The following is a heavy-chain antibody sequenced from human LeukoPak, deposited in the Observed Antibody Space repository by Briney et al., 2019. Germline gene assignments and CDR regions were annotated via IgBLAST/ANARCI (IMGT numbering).Heavy chain of an antibody. V-gene: IGHV3-21*01. CDR2: ISSSSSYI. CDR1: GFTFSIYN. D-gene: IGHD2-15*01. J-gene: IGHJ4*02. Sequence: GGSLRLSCAASGFTFSIYNMNWVRQAPGKGLEWVPSISSSSSYIYYADSVKGRFTISRDNAKNSLYLQMNSLRAEDTAVYYCARGVAPTPFDYWGQGTLVTVSS. CDR3: ARGVAPTPFDY.